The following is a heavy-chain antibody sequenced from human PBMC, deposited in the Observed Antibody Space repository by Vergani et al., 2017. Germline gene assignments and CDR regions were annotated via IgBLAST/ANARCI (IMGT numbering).Heavy chain of an antibody. J-gene: IGHJ3*02. CDR1: GGTFSSYA. D-gene: IGHD2-2*01. CDR3: ARDRYCSSTSCHDAFDI. CDR2: IIPIFGTA. Sequence: QVQLVQSGAEVKKPGSSVKVSCKASGGTFSSYAISWVRQAPGQGLEWMGGIIPIFGTANYAQKFQGRVTITADESTSTAYMELSSLRSEDTAVYYCARDRYCSSTSCHDAFDIWGQGTMVTVSS. V-gene: IGHV1-69*01.